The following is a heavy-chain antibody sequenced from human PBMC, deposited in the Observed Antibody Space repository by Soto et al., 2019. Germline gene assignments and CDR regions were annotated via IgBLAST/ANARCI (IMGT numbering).Heavy chain of an antibody. CDR1: GYSFTYYW. CDR2: IYPGNSDS. V-gene: IGHV5-51*01. CDR3: ATSLAAAGYAYGMDV. J-gene: IGHJ6*02. Sequence: GESLKISCQGSGYSFTYYWIGWVRQMPGKGLEWMGIIYPGNSDSRYGPSFQGQVSFSADKSINTAYLQWSSLKASDTAIYYCATSLAAAGYAYGMDVWGQGTTVTVSS. D-gene: IGHD6-13*01.